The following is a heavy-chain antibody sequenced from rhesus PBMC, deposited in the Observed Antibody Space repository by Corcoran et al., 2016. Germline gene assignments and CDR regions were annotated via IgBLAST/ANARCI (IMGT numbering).Heavy chain of an antibody. CDR3: AREPPHYYSGSYYGLDS. Sequence: QVQLQESGPGLVKPSETLSLTCAVSGYSISGYYWSWIRQAPGKGLEWIGSITYSGSTSYNPSLKSRGTISRETSKNQFFLKLSSVTAADTAVYYCAREPPHYYSGSYYGLDSWGQGVVVTVSS. V-gene: IGHV4-122*02. CDR1: GYSISGYY. D-gene: IGHD3-16*01. CDR2: ITYSGST. J-gene: IGHJ6*01.